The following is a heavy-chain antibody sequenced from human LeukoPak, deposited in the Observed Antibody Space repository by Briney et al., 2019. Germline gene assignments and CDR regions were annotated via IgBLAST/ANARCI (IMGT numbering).Heavy chain of an antibody. CDR1: GYTFTGYY. D-gene: IGHD6-6*01. J-gene: IGHJ6*02. CDR2: INPNSGGT. Sequence: SVKVSCKASGYTFTGYYMHWVRQAPGQGLEWMGWINPNSGGTNYAQKFQGRVTMTRDTSISTAYMELSRLRSDDTAVYYCATPRARSYYYGMDVWGQGTTVTVSS. CDR3: ATPRARSYYYGMDV. V-gene: IGHV1-2*02.